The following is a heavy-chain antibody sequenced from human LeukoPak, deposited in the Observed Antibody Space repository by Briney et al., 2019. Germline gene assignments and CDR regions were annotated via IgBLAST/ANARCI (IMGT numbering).Heavy chain of an antibody. CDR1: GFTFSSYA. CDR2: ISYDGSNK. D-gene: IGHD1-26*01. CDR3: ARDPEWELLLDY. J-gene: IGHJ4*02. V-gene: IGHV3-30-3*01. Sequence: GRSLRLSCAASGFTFSSYAMHWVRQAPGKGLEWVAVISYDGSNKYYVDSVKGRFTISRDNSKNTLYLQMNSLRAEDTAVYYCARDPEWELLLDYWGQGTLVTVSS.